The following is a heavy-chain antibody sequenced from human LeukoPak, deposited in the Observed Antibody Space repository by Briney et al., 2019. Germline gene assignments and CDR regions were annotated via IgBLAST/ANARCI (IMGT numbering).Heavy chain of an antibody. D-gene: IGHD3-10*01. Sequence: PGRSLRLSCAASGFTFSSYGMHWVRQAPGKGLEWVAVISYDGSNKYYADSVKGRFTISRDNSKNTLYLQMNSLRAEDTAVYYCAKAGTGGSGSYSPYYFDYWGQGTLVTVSS. V-gene: IGHV3-30*18. CDR3: AKAGTGGSGSYSPYYFDY. CDR1: GFTFSSYG. J-gene: IGHJ4*02. CDR2: ISYDGSNK.